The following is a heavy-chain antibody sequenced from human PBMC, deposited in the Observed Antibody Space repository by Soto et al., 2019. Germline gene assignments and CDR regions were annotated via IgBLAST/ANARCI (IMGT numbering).Heavy chain of an antibody. V-gene: IGHV3-48*03. CDR3: ASLGYCSSTTCPDY. D-gene: IGHD2-2*01. CDR1: GFTFSSYE. J-gene: IGHJ4*02. Sequence: EVQLVESGGGLVQPGGSLRLSCAASGFTFSSYEMNWVRQAPGKGLECVSYISGSGTTIDYADSVKGRFTIFRDNSKNTLYLQMNSLRAEDTAVYYCASLGYCSSTTCPDYWGQGTLVTVSS. CDR2: ISGSGTTI.